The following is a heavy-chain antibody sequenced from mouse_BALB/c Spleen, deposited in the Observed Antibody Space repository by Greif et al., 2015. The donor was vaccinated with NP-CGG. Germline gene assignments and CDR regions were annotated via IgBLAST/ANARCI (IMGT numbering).Heavy chain of an antibody. CDR2: ISSGSSTV. CDR1: GFTFSSFG. V-gene: IGHV5-17*02. J-gene: IGHJ4*01. D-gene: IGHD2-10*02. Sequence: DVMLVESGGGLVQPGGSRKLSCAASGFTFSSFGMHWVRQTPVKGLEWVAYISSGSSTVYYADTVKGRFTITRDNPKNTLFLQMTSLRSEDTAMYYCARPYGNYVMDYWGQGTSVTVSS. CDR3: ARPYGNYVMDY.